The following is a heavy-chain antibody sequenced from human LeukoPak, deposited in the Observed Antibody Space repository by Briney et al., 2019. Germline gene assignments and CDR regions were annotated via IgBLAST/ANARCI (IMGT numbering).Heavy chain of an antibody. CDR3: AREPDPQFGYYYGMGV. D-gene: IGHD3-10*01. CDR1: GFTFSSYS. CDR2: ISYDGSNK. V-gene: IGHV3-30*03. Sequence: GGSLRLSCAASGFTFSSYSMNWVRQAPGKGLEWVAVISYDGSNKYYADSVKGRFTISRDNSKNTLYLQMNSLRAEDTAVYYCAREPDPQFGYYYGMGVWGQGTTVTVSS. J-gene: IGHJ6*02.